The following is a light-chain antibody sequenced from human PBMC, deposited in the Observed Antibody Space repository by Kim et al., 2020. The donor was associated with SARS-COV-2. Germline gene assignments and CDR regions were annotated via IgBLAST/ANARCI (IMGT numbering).Light chain of an antibody. V-gene: IGLV3-19*01. CDR2: GKN. CDR1: SLRSNY. CDR3: NSRDSNDNVV. Sequence: VALGQTVRITCQGDSLRSNYATWYQQKPGQAPILVIYGKNNRPSGIPDRSAGSSSGNTASLTITGTQAGDEADYYCNSRDSNDNVVFGGGTKLTVL. J-gene: IGLJ2*01.